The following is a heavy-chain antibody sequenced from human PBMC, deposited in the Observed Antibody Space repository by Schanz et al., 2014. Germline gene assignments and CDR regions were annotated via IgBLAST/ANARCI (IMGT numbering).Heavy chain of an antibody. CDR2: ISYDGTNK. CDR3: ARDGYNAYDLKRGDY. CDR1: GFTFSSYT. V-gene: IGHV3-30*04. Sequence: QVQLVESGGGVVQPGRSLRLSCAASGFTFSSYTMHWVRQAPGTGLEWVAVISYDGTNKYYADSVKGRFTISRDNSKNTLYLQMNSLRAEDTAVYYCARDGYNAYDLKRGDYWGQGTQVAVSS. D-gene: IGHD5-12*01. J-gene: IGHJ4*02.